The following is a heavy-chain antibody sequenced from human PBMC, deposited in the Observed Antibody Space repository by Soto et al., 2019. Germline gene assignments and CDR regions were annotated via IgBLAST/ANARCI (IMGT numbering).Heavy chain of an antibody. Sequence: EVKLLESGGGVVQPGGSLGLSCAASGFTFSAYAMSWVRQAPGKGLQWVSGVGGSDTDKHYADSVRGRFTVSRDNFKNTLYLQMNSLRADDTAVYYCAKDATAVNGVWDPFDMWGQGTEVSVSS. CDR2: VGGSDTDK. J-gene: IGHJ3*02. CDR1: GFTFSAYA. CDR3: AKDATAVNGVWDPFDM. D-gene: IGHD2-8*01. V-gene: IGHV3-23*01.